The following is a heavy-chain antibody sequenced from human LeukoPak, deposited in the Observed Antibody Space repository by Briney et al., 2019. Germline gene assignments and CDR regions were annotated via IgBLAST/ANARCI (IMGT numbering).Heavy chain of an antibody. CDR1: GVTFSSYG. Sequence: PGGSLRLSCAASGVTFSSYGMNWVRQAPGKGLEWVSGISGSGGSTYNADSVKGRFTISRDNSKNTLYLQMNSLRVEDTAVYYCAKLAGGSCSGSSCPDFDSWGQGTLVTVSS. J-gene: IGHJ4*02. D-gene: IGHD2-15*01. V-gene: IGHV3-23*01. CDR2: ISGSGGST. CDR3: AKLAGGSCSGSSCPDFDS.